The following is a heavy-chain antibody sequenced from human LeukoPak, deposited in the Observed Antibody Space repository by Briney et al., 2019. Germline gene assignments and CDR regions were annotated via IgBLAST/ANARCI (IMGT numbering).Heavy chain of an antibody. CDR2: INSDGINT. J-gene: IGHJ4*02. D-gene: IGHD4-11*01. Sequence: PGGSLRLSCAASGFTFSNYWMHWVRQAPGKGLVWVSRINSDGINTSYADSVKGRFTISRDNAKNTLNLQMNSLRAEDTAVYYCAKSSTVTYRAFDYWGQGTLVTVSS. V-gene: IGHV3-74*01. CDR3: AKSSTVTYRAFDY. CDR1: GFTFSNYW.